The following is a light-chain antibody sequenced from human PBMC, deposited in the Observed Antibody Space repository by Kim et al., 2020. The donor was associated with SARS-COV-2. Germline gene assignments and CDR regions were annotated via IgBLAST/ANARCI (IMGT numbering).Light chain of an antibody. J-gene: IGLJ2*01. CDR1: SGSIDDNY. CDR2: EDD. Sequence: GKTVTISCTRSSGSIDDNYVQWYQQRPGGVPTPVIYEDDQRPSGVSDRFSGSIDNSSNSASLTISGLRTEDEADYYCQSYNRDNVIFGGGTQLTVL. V-gene: IGLV6-57*03. CDR3: QSYNRDNVI.